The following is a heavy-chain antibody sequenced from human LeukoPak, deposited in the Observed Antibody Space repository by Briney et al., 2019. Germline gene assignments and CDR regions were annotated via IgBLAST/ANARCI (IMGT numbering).Heavy chain of an antibody. V-gene: IGHV3-48*04. J-gene: IGHJ3*01. CDR1: GFTFSSFS. CDR3: ARGAESNNRYADRPLDL. CDR2: ISNNGYAT. Sequence: AGGSLRLSCAASGFTFSSFSMNWVRQAPGKGLEWVSYISNNGYATFYADSAKGRFTIFRDSAQNSLYLQMNSLRVEDTAVYYWARGAESNNRYADRPLDLLGQGTMVTVSS. D-gene: IGHD6-13*01.